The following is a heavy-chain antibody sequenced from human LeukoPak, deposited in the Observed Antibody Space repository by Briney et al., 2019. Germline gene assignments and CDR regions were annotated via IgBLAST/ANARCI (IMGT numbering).Heavy chain of an antibody. CDR2: IYYSGST. J-gene: IGHJ3*02. V-gene: IGHV4-59*01. CDR3: AREPGQVGAFDI. CDR1: GGSISSYY. Sequence: SETLSLTCTVYGGSISSYYWSWIRQPPGKGLEWIGYIYYSGSTNYNPSLKSRVTISVDTSKNQFSLKLSSVTAADTAVYYCAREPGQVGAFDIWGQGTMVTVSS.